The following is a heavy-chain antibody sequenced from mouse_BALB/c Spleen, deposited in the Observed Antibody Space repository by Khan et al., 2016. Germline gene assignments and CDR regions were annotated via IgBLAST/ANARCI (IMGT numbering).Heavy chain of an antibody. V-gene: IGHV1-69*02. D-gene: IGHD1-1*01. CDR1: GYIFTSYW. CDR2: IYPSDSYT. Sequence: QVQLQQPGAELVKPGASVTLSCKASGYIFTSYWLNWVKQRPGQGLEWIGNIYPSDSYTNYNQKFKDRAALTVDRSSSTAYMKLSSPTSEDSAVYYCTGSCGSAYDYWGQGTALTVSS. CDR3: TGSCGSAYDY. J-gene: IGHJ2*01.